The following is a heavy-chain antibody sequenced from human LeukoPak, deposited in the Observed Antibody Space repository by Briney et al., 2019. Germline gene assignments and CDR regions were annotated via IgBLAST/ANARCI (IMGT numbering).Heavy chain of an antibody. V-gene: IGHV1-3*01. D-gene: IGHD3-9*01. CDR1: GYTFTSYA. Sequence: ASVKVSCKASGYTFTSYAIHWVRQAPGQRLEWMGWINAGNGNTKYSQKFQGRVTITRDTSASTAYMELSSLRSEDTALYYCATRLDILTGYYGDFDYWGQGTLVTVSS. CDR2: INAGNGNT. CDR3: ATRLDILTGYYGDFDY. J-gene: IGHJ4*02.